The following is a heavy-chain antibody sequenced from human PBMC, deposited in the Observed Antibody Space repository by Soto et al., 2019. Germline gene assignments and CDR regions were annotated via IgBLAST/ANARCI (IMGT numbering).Heavy chain of an antibody. CDR2: IDHSGYT. V-gene: IGHV4-34*01. D-gene: IGHD2-2*01. CDR3: ALVRDWFDP. J-gene: IGHJ5*02. Sequence: SETLSLTCAVYGGSFSGYYWNWIRQPPGKGLEWIGEIDHSGYTNYNPSLKSRVTISVDTSKNQFSLRLTSVTAADTAVYYCALVRDWFDPWGQGTLVTGSS. CDR1: GGSFSGYY.